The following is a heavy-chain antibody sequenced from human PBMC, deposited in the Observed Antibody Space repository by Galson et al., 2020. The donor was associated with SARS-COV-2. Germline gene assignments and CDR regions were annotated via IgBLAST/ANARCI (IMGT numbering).Heavy chain of an antibody. V-gene: IGHV3-15*01. CDR3: IKDLSGAYGMAV. CDR2: IRSLTDGGTA. D-gene: IGHD3-10*01. Sequence: AGGSLRLSCVVSGPSVSDAWMSWVRQTSGKGLQWIGRIRSLTDGGTAEYAAPVRGRFSISRDDSKNMVQLQINSLRIEDTGVYYCIKDLSGAYGMAVWGQGTTVTVSS. J-gene: IGHJ6*02. CDR1: GPSVSDAW.